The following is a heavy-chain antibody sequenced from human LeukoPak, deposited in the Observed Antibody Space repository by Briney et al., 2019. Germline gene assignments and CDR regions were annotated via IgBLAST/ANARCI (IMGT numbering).Heavy chain of an antibody. CDR1: GFTFSSYS. CDR3: ARVEGSKLDY. V-gene: IGHV3-21*01. Sequence: GGSLRLSCAASGFTFSSYSMNWVRQAPGKGLEWVSSISSSSSYIYYADSVKGRLTISRDNAKNSLYLQMNSLRAEDTAVYYCARVEGSKLDYWGQGTLVTVSS. J-gene: IGHJ4*02. CDR2: ISSSSSYI.